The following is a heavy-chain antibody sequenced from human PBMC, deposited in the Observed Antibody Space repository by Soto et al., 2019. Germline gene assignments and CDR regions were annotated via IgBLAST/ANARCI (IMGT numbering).Heavy chain of an antibody. V-gene: IGHV3-11*06. CDR2: ISSSSSYT. CDR1: GFTFSDYY. J-gene: IGHJ6*02. CDR3: ARAPRITIFGVVISYAMDV. D-gene: IGHD3-3*01. Sequence: LRLSCVASGFTFSDYYMSWIRQAPGKGLEWVSYISSSSSYTNYADSVEGRVTISRDNAKNSLYLQMNSLRAEDTAVYYCARAPRITIFGVVISYAMDVWGQGTTVTVSS.